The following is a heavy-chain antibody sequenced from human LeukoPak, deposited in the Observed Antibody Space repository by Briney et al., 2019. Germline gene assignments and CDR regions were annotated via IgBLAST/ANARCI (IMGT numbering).Heavy chain of an antibody. CDR2: TRNKAYGGTT. CDR1: GFTFGDYA. CDR3: TRGWFRFDY. V-gene: IGHV3-49*04. J-gene: IGHJ4*02. D-gene: IGHD2-15*01. Sequence: GGSLRLSCTTSGFTFGDYAMSWVRQAPGKGLEWVGFTRNKAYGGTTEYAASVRGRFTISRDDSKAIAYLQMDSLKTEDTALYYCTRGWFRFDYWGQGALVTVSS.